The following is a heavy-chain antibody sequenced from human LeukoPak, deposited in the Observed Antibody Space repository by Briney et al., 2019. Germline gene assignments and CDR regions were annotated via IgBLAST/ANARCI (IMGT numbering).Heavy chain of an antibody. Sequence: GGSLRLSCAVSGFTFRSYGMNGVRQAPGKGVEWVSSIVGSSSTYYADSLKGRFTISRDNAKNSLYLQMNSLRAEDTAVYYCARIGAGSSRDYWGQGTLVTVSS. J-gene: IGHJ4*02. D-gene: IGHD6-13*01. CDR3: ARIGAGSSRDY. V-gene: IGHV3-21*01. CDR1: GFTFRSYG. CDR2: IVGSSST.